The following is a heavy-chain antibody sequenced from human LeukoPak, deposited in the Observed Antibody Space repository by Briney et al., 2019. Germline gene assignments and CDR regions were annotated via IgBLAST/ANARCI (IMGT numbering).Heavy chain of an antibody. V-gene: IGHV1-8*02. D-gene: IGHD7-27*01. CDR3: ARNVPRTGDFYY. Sequence: ASVKVSCKASGYTFTSYGISGVRQAPGQGLEWRGWRNPDSGNTGYAQRFLGRITLTRDTSINTAYMELSSLRSEDTAVYYCARNVPRTGDFYYWGQGTLVTVSS. CDR2: RNPDSGNT. CDR1: GYTFTSYG. J-gene: IGHJ4*02.